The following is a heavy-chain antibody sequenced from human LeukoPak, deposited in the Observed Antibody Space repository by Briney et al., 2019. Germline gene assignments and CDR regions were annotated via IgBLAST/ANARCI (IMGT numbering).Heavy chain of an antibody. D-gene: IGHD6-19*01. CDR1: GGTFSSYA. CDR3: ARDQERYSSGWYLFDY. Sequence: GASVKVSCKASGGTFSSYAISWVRQAPGQGLEWMGGIIPIFGTANYAQKFQGRVTITADESTSTAYMELSSLRSEDTAVYYCARDQERYSSGWYLFDYWGQGTLVTVSS. CDR2: IIPIFGTA. J-gene: IGHJ4*02. V-gene: IGHV1-69*13.